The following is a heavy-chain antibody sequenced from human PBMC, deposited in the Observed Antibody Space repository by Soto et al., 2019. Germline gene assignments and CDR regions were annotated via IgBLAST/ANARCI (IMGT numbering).Heavy chain of an antibody. J-gene: IGHJ3*02. V-gene: IGHV1-3*01. Sequence: ASVKVSCKASGYTFTSYARHWVRQAPGQRLEWMGWINAGNGNTKYSQKFQGRVTITRDTSASTAYMELSSLRSEDTAVYYCARAPRDYDFWSGYYGDDAFDIWGQGTMVTVSS. D-gene: IGHD3-3*01. CDR2: INAGNGNT. CDR1: GYTFTSYA. CDR3: ARAPRDYDFWSGYYGDDAFDI.